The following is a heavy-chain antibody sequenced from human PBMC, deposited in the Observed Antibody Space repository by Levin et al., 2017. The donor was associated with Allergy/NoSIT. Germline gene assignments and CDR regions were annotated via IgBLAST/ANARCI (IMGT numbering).Heavy chain of an antibody. CDR3: AKSTNLYSSGYYYYAMDV. CDR1: GFTFSSHA. J-gene: IGHJ6*02. V-gene: IGHV3-23*01. CDR2: IGGSGVST. D-gene: IGHD6-19*01. Sequence: GGSLRLSCAASGFTFSSHAMTWVRQTPGKGLEWVSGIGGSGVSTYYADSVKGRFTISRDNSKNMLYLQMNSLRADDTAVYYCAKSTNLYSSGYYYYAMDVWGQGTTVTVSS.